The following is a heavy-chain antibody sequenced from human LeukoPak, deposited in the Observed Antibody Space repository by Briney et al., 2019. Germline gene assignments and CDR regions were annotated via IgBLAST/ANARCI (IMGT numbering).Heavy chain of an antibody. D-gene: IGHD2-15*01. Sequence: PGGSLRLSCAASGFTFINYWMHWVRQAPGKGLVWVSRIKSDGSRTDYADSVKGRFTISRDNAKNTLYLQMNSLRAEDTAVYYCARELPFDYWGQGTLVTVSS. CDR3: ARELPFDY. CDR1: GFTFINYW. CDR2: IKSDGSRT. V-gene: IGHV3-74*01. J-gene: IGHJ4*02.